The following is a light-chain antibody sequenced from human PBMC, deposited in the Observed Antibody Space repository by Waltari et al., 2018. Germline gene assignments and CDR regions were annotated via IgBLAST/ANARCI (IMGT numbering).Light chain of an antibody. CDR2: EDY. V-gene: IGLV6-57*03. Sequence: FMLTQPHPVSESPGKTVTVSCTRSSGPIDTNFVPWSQQRPGSAPTTLIYEDYQRPSGVPDRFSGSIDSTSNSASLTISGLKPEDEAYYYCHSYDTNQLGVFGGGTKLTVL. J-gene: IGLJ2*01. CDR1: SGPIDTNF. CDR3: HSYDTNQLGV.